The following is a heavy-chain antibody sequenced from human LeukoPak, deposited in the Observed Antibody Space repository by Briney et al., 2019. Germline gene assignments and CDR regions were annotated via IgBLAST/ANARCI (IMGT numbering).Heavy chain of an antibody. Sequence: PGGSLRLSCAASGFTFSRNSMNWVRQAPGKGLEWVSSISSSSSTIYYADSVKGRFTISRDNAKNSLYLQMNSLRAEDTAVYYCARTRGYSSSPIRTPCFDYWGQGTLVTVSS. D-gene: IGHD6-6*01. V-gene: IGHV3-48*01. CDR1: GFTFSRNS. CDR3: ARTRGYSSSPIRTPCFDY. CDR2: ISSSSSTI. J-gene: IGHJ4*02.